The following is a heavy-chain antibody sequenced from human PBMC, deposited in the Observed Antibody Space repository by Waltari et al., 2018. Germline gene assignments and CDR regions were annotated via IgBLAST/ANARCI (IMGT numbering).Heavy chain of an antibody. J-gene: IGHJ6*03. CDR1: GFTFSSYW. V-gene: IGHV3-7*01. CDR3: ARDRVVVPAAMIVPRYYYYYMDV. D-gene: IGHD2-2*01. Sequence: EVQLVESGGGLVQPGGSLRLSCAASGFTFSSYWMSWVRQAPGKGLEWVANIKQDGSEKYYVDSVKGLFTISRDNAKNSLYLQMNSLRAEDTAVYYCARDRVVVPAAMIVPRYYYYYMDVWGKGTTVTVSS. CDR2: IKQDGSEK.